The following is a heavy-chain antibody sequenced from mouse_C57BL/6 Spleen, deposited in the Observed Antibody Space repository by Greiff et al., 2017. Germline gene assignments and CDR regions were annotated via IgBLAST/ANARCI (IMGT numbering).Heavy chain of an antibody. CDR2: INPNNGGT. CDR1: GYTFTDYY. V-gene: IGHV1-26*01. D-gene: IGHD3-2*02. J-gene: IGHJ4*01. Sequence: EVQLQQSGPELVKPGASVKISCKASGYTFTDYYMNWVKQSYGKRLGWIGDINPNNGGTSYNQKFKGKATLTVDKSSSTAYMELRSLTSEDSAVYYCATARTAQATPMDYWGQGTSVTVSS. CDR3: ATARTAQATPMDY.